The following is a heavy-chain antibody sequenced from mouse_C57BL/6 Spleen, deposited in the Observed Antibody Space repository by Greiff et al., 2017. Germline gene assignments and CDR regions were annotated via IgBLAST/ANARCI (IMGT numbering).Heavy chain of an antibody. Sequence: VQLQQSGPELVKPGASVKISCKASGYSFTSYYIHWVKQRPGQGLEWIGWIYPGSGNTKYNEKFKGKATLTAETSSSTADMQRSSLTSEDSAVYYCAREGGYYYGPFDYWGQGTTLTVSS. V-gene: IGHV1-66*01. D-gene: IGHD1-1*01. J-gene: IGHJ2*01. CDR1: GYSFTSYY. CDR3: AREGGYYYGPFDY. CDR2: IYPGSGNT.